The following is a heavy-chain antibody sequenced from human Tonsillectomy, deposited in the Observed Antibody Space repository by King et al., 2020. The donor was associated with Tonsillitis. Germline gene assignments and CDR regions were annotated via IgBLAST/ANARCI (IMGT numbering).Heavy chain of an antibody. D-gene: IGHD3-10*01. V-gene: IGHV3-23*04. CDR2: ISGSGGST. CDR1: GFTFSSYA. CDR3: ANMGVRIIMVRGVPDYYCYGMDF. J-gene: IGHJ6*02. Sequence: VQLVESGGGLVQPGGSLRLSCAASGFTFSSYAMSWVRQAPGKGLEWVSAISGSGGSTFYADSVKGRFTISRDNSKNTLYLQMNSLRAEDTAVYYCANMGVRIIMVRGVPDYYCYGMDFWGQGTTVTVSS.